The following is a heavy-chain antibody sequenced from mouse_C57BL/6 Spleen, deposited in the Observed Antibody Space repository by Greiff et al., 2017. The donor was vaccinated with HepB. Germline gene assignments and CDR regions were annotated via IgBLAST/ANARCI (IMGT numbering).Heavy chain of an antibody. CDR3: ARGITTVVDWYFDV. V-gene: IGHV1-82*01. CDR1: GYAFSSSW. CDR2: IYPGDGDT. J-gene: IGHJ1*03. D-gene: IGHD1-1*01. Sequence: VKLMESGPELVKPGASVKISCKASGYAFSSSWMNWVKQRPGKGLEWIGRIYPGDGDTNYNGKFKGKATLTADKSSSTAYMQLSSLTSEDSAVYFCARGITTVVDWYFDVWGTGTTVTVSS.